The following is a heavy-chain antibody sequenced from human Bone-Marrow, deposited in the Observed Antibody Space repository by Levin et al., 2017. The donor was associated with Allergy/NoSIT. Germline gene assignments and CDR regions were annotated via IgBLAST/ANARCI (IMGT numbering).Heavy chain of an antibody. CDR1: GYTFTSYD. J-gene: IGHJ6*02. CDR3: ARTAYCKSSNCHTSGGPAHFGMDV. CDR2: LNPDSRNT. V-gene: IGHV1-8*01. D-gene: IGHD2-21*01. Sequence: ASVKVSCKASGYTFTSYDINWVRQATGQGLEWMGWLNPDSRNTGYAQKFQGRVAMTRDSSINTAYLELSSLTSEDTAVYYCARTAYCKSSNCHTSGGPAHFGMDVWGQGTTVTVSS.